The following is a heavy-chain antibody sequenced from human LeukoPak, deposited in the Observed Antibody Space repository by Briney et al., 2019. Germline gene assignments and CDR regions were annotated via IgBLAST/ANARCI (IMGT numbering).Heavy chain of an antibody. CDR1: GFTFSRSW. V-gene: IGHV3-7*03. CDR3: AKDNRFLEWLLYH. CDR2: IKEDGSET. D-gene: IGHD3-3*01. J-gene: IGHJ4*02. Sequence: GGSLRLSCVASGFTFSRSWMDRVRQVPGKGLEWVANIKEDGSETYYVDSAKGRFTISRDNSKNTLYLQMNSLRAEDTAVYYCAKDNRFLEWLLYHWGQGTLVTVSS.